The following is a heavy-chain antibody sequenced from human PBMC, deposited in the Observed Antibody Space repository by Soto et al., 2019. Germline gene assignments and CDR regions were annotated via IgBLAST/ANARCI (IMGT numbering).Heavy chain of an antibody. V-gene: IGHV3-23*01. J-gene: IGHJ6*03. CDR2: IGGSGETT. CDR1: GFTFSSYA. Sequence: GGSLRLSCVGSGFTFSSYAIRWVRQAPGKGLEWLSAIGGSGETTYYADSARGRFAISRDNSKNTVFLQMNSLRAEDTAVYFCARAANRYCMDVWGTGTMVTVSS. CDR3: ARAANRYCMDV.